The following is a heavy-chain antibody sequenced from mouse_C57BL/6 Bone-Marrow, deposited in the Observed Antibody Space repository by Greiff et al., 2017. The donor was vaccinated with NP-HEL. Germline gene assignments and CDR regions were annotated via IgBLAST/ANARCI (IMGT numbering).Heavy chain of an antibody. V-gene: IGHV1-59*01. CDR3: AREGRLSWYFDV. CDR2: IDPSDSYT. Sequence: QVQLQQPGAELVRPGTSVKLSCKASGYTFTSYWMHWVKQRPGQGLEWIGVIDPSDSYTNYNQKFKGKATLTVDTSSSTAYMQLSSLTFEDSAVYYCAREGRLSWYFDVWGTGTTVTGSS. J-gene: IGHJ1*03. D-gene: IGHD2-2*01. CDR1: GYTFTSYW.